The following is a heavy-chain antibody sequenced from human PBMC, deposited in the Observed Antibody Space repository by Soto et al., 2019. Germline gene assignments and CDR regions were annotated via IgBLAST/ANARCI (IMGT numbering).Heavy chain of an antibody. Sequence: SETLSLTCTVSGGSISSGGYYWSWIRQHPGKGLEWIGEINHSGSTNYNPSLKSRVTISVDTSKNQFSLKLSSVTAADTAVYYCARRQSVGANSYIFDYWGQGTLVTVSS. D-gene: IGHD1-26*01. V-gene: IGHV4-39*07. CDR1: GGSISSGGYY. CDR2: INHSGST. J-gene: IGHJ4*02. CDR3: ARRQSVGANSYIFDY.